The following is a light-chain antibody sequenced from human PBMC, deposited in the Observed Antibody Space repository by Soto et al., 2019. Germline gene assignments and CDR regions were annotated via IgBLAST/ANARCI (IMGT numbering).Light chain of an antibody. Sequence: DIQMTQSPSSLSASVGDRVTITCQASQAISHHLNWYQHKPGKAPTLLIYDAYNLETGVPSRFSGRVSGTDFTFTISSLQPEDIATYFCQQYGDLPPTFGPGTKMDI. J-gene: IGKJ3*01. CDR2: DAY. CDR3: QQYGDLPPT. CDR1: QAISHH. V-gene: IGKV1-33*01.